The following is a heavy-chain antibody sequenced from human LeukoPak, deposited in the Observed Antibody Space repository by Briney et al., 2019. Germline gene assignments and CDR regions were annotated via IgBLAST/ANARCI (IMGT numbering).Heavy chain of an antibody. V-gene: IGHV4-59*11. CDR1: GGSISSHY. CDR3: AGSGYSPLAGFDY. J-gene: IGHJ4*02. D-gene: IGHD1-26*01. Sequence: SETPSLTCTVSGGSISSHYWSWIRQPPGKGLEWIGYIYYSGSTNYNPSLKSRVTISVDTSKNQSSLKLSSVTAADTAVYYCAGSGYSPLAGFDYWGQGTLVNVSS. CDR2: IYYSGST.